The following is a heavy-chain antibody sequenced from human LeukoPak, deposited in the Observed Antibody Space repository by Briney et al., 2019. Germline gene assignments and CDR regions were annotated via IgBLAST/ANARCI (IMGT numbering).Heavy chain of an antibody. J-gene: IGHJ6*03. CDR3: ARVEAYYYYYMDV. CDR2: IIPIFGTA. CDR1: GGTFSSYA. Sequence: ASVKVSCKASGGTFSSYAISWVRQAPGQGLEWMGGIIPIFGTANYAQKFQGRVTITADESTSAAYMELSSLRSENTAVYYCARVEAYYYYYMDVWGKGTTVTVSS. V-gene: IGHV1-69*13.